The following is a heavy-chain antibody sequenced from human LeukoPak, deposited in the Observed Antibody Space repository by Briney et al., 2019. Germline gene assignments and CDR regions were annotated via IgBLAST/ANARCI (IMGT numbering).Heavy chain of an antibody. J-gene: IGHJ5*02. CDR2: MNPTSGKT. CDR3: ARVFHLGTHWFDP. CDR1: GYTFTTYE. V-gene: IGHV1-8*03. D-gene: IGHD7-27*01. Sequence: AASVKVSCKASGYTFTTYEINWVRQATGQGLEWMGWMNPTSGKTGYAQKFQGRVSLTRNTSISTAYMELSSLRSEDTAVYFCARVFHLGTHWFDPWGQGTLVTVSS.